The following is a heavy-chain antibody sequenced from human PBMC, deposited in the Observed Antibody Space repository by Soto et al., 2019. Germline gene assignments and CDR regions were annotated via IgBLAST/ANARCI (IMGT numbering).Heavy chain of an antibody. D-gene: IGHD2-2*03. Sequence: QITLKESGPTLVKPTQTLTLTCTFSGFSLSTSGVGVGWIRQPPGKALEWLALIYWDDDKRYSPSLKSRLTITQDTSKNQVVLTMTNMDPVDTATYYCAHTVKSWISRAHWFDPWGQGTLVTVSS. CDR2: IYWDDDK. CDR3: AHTVKSWISRAHWFDP. V-gene: IGHV2-5*02. CDR1: GFSLSTSGVG. J-gene: IGHJ5*02.